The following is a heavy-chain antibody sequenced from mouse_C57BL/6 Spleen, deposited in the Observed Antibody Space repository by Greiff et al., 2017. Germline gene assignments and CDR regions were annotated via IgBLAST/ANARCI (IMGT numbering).Heavy chain of an antibody. D-gene: IGHD4-1*01. V-gene: IGHV1-81*01. Sequence: QVQLQQSGAELARPGASVKLSCTASGYTFTSYGISWVKQRTGPGLEWIGEIYPRSGNTYYNEKFKGKATLTADKSSSTAYMELRSLTSEDSAVYFCARYPAGTGDYWGQGTTLTVSS. CDR1: GYTFTSYG. CDR2: IYPRSGNT. J-gene: IGHJ2*01. CDR3: ARYPAGTGDY.